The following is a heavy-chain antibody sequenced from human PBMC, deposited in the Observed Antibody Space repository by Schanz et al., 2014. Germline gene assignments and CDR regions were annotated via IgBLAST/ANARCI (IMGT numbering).Heavy chain of an antibody. CDR2: ISVYTGNT. CDR1: GYTFTTYA. Sequence: QVQLVQSGAEVKKPGASVRVSCKASGYTFTTYAMSWVRQAPGQGLEWVGWISVYTGNTKYGQKVQGRVTMTADTSTNTAYMELRSLRSDDTAVYYCAREQIMAAAGLVDYWGQGTLVTVSS. CDR3: AREQIMAAAGLVDY. J-gene: IGHJ4*02. D-gene: IGHD6-13*01. V-gene: IGHV1-18*01.